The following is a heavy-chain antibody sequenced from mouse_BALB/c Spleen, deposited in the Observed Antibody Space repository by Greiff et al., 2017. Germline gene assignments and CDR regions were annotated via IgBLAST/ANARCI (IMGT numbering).Heavy chain of an antibody. D-gene: IGHD3-2*01. CDR3: ARQTARATSWFPY. CDR2: ILPGSGST. J-gene: IGHJ3*01. Sequence: QVQLQQSGAELMKPGASVKISCKATGYTFSSYWIEWVKQRPGHGLEWIGEILPGSGSTNYNEKFKGKATFTADTSSNTAYMQLSSLTSEDSAVYYCARQTARATSWFPYWGQGTLVTVSA. CDR1: GYTFSSYW. V-gene: IGHV1-9*01.